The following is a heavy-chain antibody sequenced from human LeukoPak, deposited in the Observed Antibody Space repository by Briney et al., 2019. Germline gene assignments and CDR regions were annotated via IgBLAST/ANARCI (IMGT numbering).Heavy chain of an antibody. J-gene: IGHJ4*02. Sequence: GGSLRLSCAASGFTFSSYWMNWVRQAPGKGLVWVSRIASNGSSTTYADSVKGRFSISRDSAKNTLYLQMNSLRVEDTAVYYCARGRPHGNDYWGQGTLVTVSS. CDR1: GFTFSSYW. D-gene: IGHD4-23*01. CDR2: IASNGSST. CDR3: ARGRPHGNDY. V-gene: IGHV3-74*01.